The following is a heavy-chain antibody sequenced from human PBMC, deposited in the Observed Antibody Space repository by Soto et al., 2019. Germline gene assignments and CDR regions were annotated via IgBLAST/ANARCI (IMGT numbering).Heavy chain of an antibody. CDR1: GFTFRIYA. Sequence: DSGGGVVQPGRSLRLSCAASGFTFRIYAMHWVRQAPGKGLECVAVISYDGSNKFYRDSVQGRFTISRDNSKNTLYLQINSLRYEDTAVYYCARGDREDIAVVIGARPGEYGVDVWGQGTTVTVSS. D-gene: IGHD2-15*01. CDR2: ISYDGSNK. CDR3: ARGDREDIAVVIGARPGEYGVDV. J-gene: IGHJ6*02. V-gene: IGHV3-30-3*01.